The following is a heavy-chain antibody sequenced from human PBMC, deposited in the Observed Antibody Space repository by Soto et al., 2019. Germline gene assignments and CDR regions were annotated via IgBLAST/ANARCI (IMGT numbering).Heavy chain of an antibody. J-gene: IGHJ4*02. Sequence: GGSLRLSCAASGFTFSSYAMHWVRQAPGKGLEWVAVISYDGSNKYYADSVKGRFTISRDNSKNTLYLQMNSLRAEDTAVYYCAREPPETVAGGNFDYWGQGTLVTVS. CDR3: AREPPETVAGGNFDY. CDR2: ISYDGSNK. V-gene: IGHV3-30-3*01. CDR1: GFTFSSYA. D-gene: IGHD6-19*01.